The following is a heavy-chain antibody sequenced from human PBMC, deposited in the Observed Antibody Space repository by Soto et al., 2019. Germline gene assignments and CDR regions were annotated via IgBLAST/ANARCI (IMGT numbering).Heavy chain of an antibody. Sequence: SETRSLTCTVSGGSISSYYWSWIRQPPGKGLEWIGYIYYSGSTNYNPSLKSRVTISVDTSKNQFSLKLSSVTAADTAVYYCARGVRGVRHYYGMDVWGQGTTVTVSS. V-gene: IGHV4-59*01. CDR1: GGSISSYY. CDR3: ARGVRGVRHYYGMDV. CDR2: IYYSGST. J-gene: IGHJ6*02. D-gene: IGHD3-10*01.